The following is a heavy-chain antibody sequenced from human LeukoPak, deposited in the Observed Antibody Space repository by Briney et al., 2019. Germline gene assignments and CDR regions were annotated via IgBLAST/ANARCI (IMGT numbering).Heavy chain of an antibody. CDR3: ARAKEGLGYYYYYYMDV. D-gene: IGHD3-16*01. Sequence: SETLSLTCTVSGGSISSYYWSWIRQPAGKGLEWIGRIYTSGSTNYNPSLKSRVTISVDTSKNQFSLKLSSVTAADTAVYYCARAKEGLGYYYYYYMDVWGKGTTVTISS. J-gene: IGHJ6*03. CDR2: IYTSGST. CDR1: GGSISSYY. V-gene: IGHV4-4*07.